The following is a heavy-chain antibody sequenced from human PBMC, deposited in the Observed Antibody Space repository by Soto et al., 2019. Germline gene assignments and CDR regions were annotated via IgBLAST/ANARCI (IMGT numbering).Heavy chain of an antibody. D-gene: IGHD1-1*01. Sequence: QAQLVQSGAEVKKPGASVKVSCKASGYSFISHGITWVRQAPGQGLGWMGWVSGDNGNTNYAQKLQGRVTMTTDTSTDTAFMELRGLISDDTAVYYCARLGNWDENWYFDLWGRGTLVIVSS. CDR1: GYSFISHG. V-gene: IGHV1-18*04. CDR3: ARLGNWDENWYFDL. CDR2: VSGDNGNT. J-gene: IGHJ2*01.